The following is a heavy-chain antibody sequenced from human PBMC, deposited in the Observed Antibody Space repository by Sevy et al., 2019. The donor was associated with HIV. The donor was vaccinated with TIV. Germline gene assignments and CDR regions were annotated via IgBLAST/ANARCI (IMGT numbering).Heavy chain of an antibody. D-gene: IGHD3-16*01. CDR3: ARHRGGVVDY. CDR1: GFTFSSYW. Sequence: GESLKISCAASGFTFSSYWIHWVRQAPGKGLVWVSRISSDGSSTNYADSVKGRFTISRDNAKNTLYLQMNGLRAEDTAVYYCARHRGGVVDYWGQGTLVTVSS. V-gene: IGHV3-74*01. CDR2: ISSDGSST. J-gene: IGHJ4*02.